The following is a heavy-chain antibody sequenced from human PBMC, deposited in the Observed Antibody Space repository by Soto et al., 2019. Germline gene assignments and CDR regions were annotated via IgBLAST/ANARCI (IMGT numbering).Heavy chain of an antibody. Sequence: SETLSLTCTVSGGSVSTYYWSWIRQPPGKGLEWIAYIYYSGSTSYNPSLKSRVTISLDTSKNQFSLKLSSVTAADTAVYYCARTYDDSGPNSGGYGFDIWGPGTMVTVS. CDR1: GGSVSTYY. D-gene: IGHD3-22*01. CDR3: ARTYDDSGPNSGGYGFDI. V-gene: IGHV4-59*02. CDR2: IYYSGST. J-gene: IGHJ3*02.